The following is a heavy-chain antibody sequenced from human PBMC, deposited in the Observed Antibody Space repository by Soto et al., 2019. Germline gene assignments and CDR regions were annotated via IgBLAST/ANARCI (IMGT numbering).Heavy chain of an antibody. V-gene: IGHV1-2*02. D-gene: IGHD3-22*01. Sequence: GASVKVSCKASGYTFTGYYMHWVRQAPGQGLEWMGWINPNSGGTNYAQKFQGRVTMTRDTSISTAYMELSRLRSDDTAVYYCARAWGGSTYYYDSSGLHNWGQGTLVTVSS. CDR3: ARAWGGSTYYYDSSGLHN. CDR2: INPNSGGT. J-gene: IGHJ4*02. CDR1: GYTFTGYY.